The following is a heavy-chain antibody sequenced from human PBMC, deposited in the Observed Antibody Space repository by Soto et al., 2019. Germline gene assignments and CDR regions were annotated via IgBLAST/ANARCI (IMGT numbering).Heavy chain of an antibody. CDR3: ARDRRIVVVPAATNDY. D-gene: IGHD2-2*01. CDR1: GYTFTGYY. J-gene: IGHJ4*02. CDR2: INPNSGGT. Sequence: ASVKVSCKASGYTFTGYYMHWVRQAPGQGLEWMGWINPNSGGTNYAQKFQGRVAMTRDTSISTAYMELSRLRSDDTAVYYCARDRRIVVVPAATNDYWGQGTLVTV. V-gene: IGHV1-2*02.